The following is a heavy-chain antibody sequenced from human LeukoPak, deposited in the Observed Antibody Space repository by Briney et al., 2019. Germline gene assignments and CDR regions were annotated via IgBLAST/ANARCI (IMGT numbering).Heavy chain of an antibody. CDR1: GYTFTGYY. V-gene: IGHV1-2*02. J-gene: IGHJ5*02. Sequence: ASVKVSCKASGYTFTGYYMHWVRQAPGQGLEWMGWINPNSGGTNYAQKFQGRVTMTRDTSISTAYMELSRLRSDDTAVYCCARDWGQLFFNWFDPWGQGTLVTVSS. CDR3: ARDWGQLFFNWFDP. CDR2: INPNSGGT. D-gene: IGHD2-2*01.